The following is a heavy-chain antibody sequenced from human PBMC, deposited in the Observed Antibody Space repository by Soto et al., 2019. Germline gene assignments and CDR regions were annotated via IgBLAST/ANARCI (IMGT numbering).Heavy chain of an antibody. D-gene: IGHD2-15*01. CDR1: GGTFSSYA. CDR3: ASTKVVVAATLEYYYYGMDV. V-gene: IGHV1-69*13. CDR2: IIPIFGTA. Sequence: SVKVSCKASGGTFSSYAISWVRQAPGQGLEWMGGIIPIFGTANYAQKFQGRVTITADESTSTAYMELSSLRSEDTAVYYCASTKVVVAATLEYYYYGMDVWGKGTTVTVSS. J-gene: IGHJ6*04.